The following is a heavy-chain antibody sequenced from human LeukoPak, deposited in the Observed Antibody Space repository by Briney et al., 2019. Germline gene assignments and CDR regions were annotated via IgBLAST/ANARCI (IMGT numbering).Heavy chain of an antibody. V-gene: IGHV4-59*08. D-gene: IGHD6-13*01. Sequence: SETLSLTCTVSGGSISSYYWSWIRQPPGKGLEWIGYIYYSGSTNYNPSLKSRVTISVDTSKNQFSLKLSSVTAADTAVYYCARVSSSSSWYLADWYFDLWGRGTLVTVSS. J-gene: IGHJ2*01. CDR3: ARVSSSSSWYLADWYFDL. CDR1: GGSISSYY. CDR2: IYYSGST.